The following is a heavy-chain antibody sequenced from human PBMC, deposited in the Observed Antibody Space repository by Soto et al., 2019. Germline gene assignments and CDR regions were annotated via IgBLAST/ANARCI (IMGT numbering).Heavy chain of an antibody. CDR1: GGSISSGGYY. D-gene: IGHD1-26*01. J-gene: IGHJ6*02. CDR3: AILPEDYYYYGMDV. CDR2: IYYSGST. Sequence: SETLSLTCAVSGGSISSGGYYWSWIRQHPGKGLEWIGYIYYSGSTYYNPSLKSRVTISVDTSKNQFSLKLSSVTAADTAVYYCAILPEDYYYYGMDVWGQGTTVTVSS. V-gene: IGHV4-31*11.